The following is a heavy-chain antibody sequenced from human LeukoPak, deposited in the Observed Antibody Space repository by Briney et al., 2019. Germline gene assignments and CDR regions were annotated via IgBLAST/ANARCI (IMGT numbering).Heavy chain of an antibody. D-gene: IGHD6-19*01. Sequence: SETLSLTCTVSGGSISSYYWTWIRQPPGKGLEWIGYIHYSGSTNYNPSLKSRVTISVDTSKKQFFLKLSSVTPADTAVYYCARTASSGWSMGIDHWGQGTPVTVSS. V-gene: IGHV4-59*01. CDR2: IHYSGST. J-gene: IGHJ4*02. CDR3: ARTASSGWSMGIDH. CDR1: GGSISSYY.